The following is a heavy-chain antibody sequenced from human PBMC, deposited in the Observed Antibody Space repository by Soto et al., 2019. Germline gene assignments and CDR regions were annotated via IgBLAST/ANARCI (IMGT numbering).Heavy chain of an antibody. CDR2: INAGNGNT. V-gene: IGHV1-3*01. D-gene: IGHD6-6*01. Sequence: ASVKVSCKASGYTFTSYAMHWVRQAPGQRLEWMGWINAGNGNTKYSQKFQGRVTITRETSASTAYMELSSLRSEDTAGYYCASEGETYSSSSPSFDYWGQGTLVTVSS. J-gene: IGHJ4*02. CDR3: ASEGETYSSSSPSFDY. CDR1: GYTFTSYA.